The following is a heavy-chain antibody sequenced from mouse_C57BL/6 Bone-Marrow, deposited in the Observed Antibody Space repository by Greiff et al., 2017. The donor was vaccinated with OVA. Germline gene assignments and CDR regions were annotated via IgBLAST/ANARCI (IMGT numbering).Heavy chain of an antibody. J-gene: IGHJ2*01. CDR3: ARVSYDYDPDY. CDR1: GFTFSSYA. CDR2: ISDGGSYT. V-gene: IGHV5-4*01. D-gene: IGHD2-4*01. Sequence: EVQLVESGGGLVKPGGSLKLSCAASGFTFSSYAMSWVRPTPEKRLEWVATISDGGSYTYYPDNVKGRFTISRDNAKNNLYLQMSHLKSEDTAMYYCARVSYDYDPDYWGQGTTLTVSS.